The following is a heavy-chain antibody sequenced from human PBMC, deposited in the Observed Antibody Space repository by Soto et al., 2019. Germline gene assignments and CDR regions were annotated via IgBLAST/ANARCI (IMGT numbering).Heavy chain of an antibody. CDR3: ARVGTLVTCYYASSPYTFENWFDP. CDR1: GYSICSGYY. V-gene: IGHV4-38-2*01. D-gene: IGHD3-22*01. CDR2: IYPXGST. Sequence: SETLSLTCAVSGYSICSGYYWRWLRQPPGMWLXWIGSIYPXGSTNYNPSLNRRVTLSTDXXNNXVSLXLNSVTAADTAVYYCARVGTLVTCYYASSPYTFENWFDPWRQGTLVTVSS. J-gene: IGHJ5*02.